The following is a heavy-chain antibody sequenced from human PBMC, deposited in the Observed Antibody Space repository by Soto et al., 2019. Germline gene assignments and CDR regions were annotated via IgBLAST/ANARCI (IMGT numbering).Heavy chain of an antibody. V-gene: IGHV4-34*01. Sequence: QVQLQQWGAGLLKPSETLSLTCAVYGGSFSGYYWSWIRQPPGKGLEWIGEINHSGSTNYNPSLKSRVTISVDTSKNQFSLKLSSVTAADTAVYYCATGRVPAAINNWFDPWGQGTLVTVSS. D-gene: IGHD2-2*01. CDR3: ATGRVPAAINNWFDP. CDR2: INHSGST. J-gene: IGHJ5*02. CDR1: GGSFSGYY.